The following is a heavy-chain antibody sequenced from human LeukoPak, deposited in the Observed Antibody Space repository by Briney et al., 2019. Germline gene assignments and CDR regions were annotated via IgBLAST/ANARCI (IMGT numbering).Heavy chain of an antibody. CDR1: GFTFDDYA. CDR2: ISWNSGSI. J-gene: IGHJ4*02. Sequence: PGGSLRLSCAASGFTFDDYAMHWVRQAPGKGLEWVSGISWNSGSIGYADSVKGRFTISRDNAKNSLYLQMNSLRAEDTALYYCAKDQLEYSSGWFDYWGKGTLVTVSS. V-gene: IGHV3-9*01. CDR3: AKDQLEYSSGWFDY. D-gene: IGHD6-19*01.